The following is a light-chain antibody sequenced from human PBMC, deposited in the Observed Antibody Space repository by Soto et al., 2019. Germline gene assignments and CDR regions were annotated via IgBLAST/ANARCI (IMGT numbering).Light chain of an antibody. CDR2: EDT. CDR1: SRDVGIYNL. Sequence: QSVLTQPASVSGSPGQSITISCTGTSRDVGIYNLVSWYQLHPGKVPKLIIYEDTKRPSGISSRFSGSESGITAFLTISGLQAEDEADYYCCSYAGSSTYVFGIGTKVTVL. CDR3: CSYAGSSTYV. V-gene: IGLV2-23*01. J-gene: IGLJ1*01.